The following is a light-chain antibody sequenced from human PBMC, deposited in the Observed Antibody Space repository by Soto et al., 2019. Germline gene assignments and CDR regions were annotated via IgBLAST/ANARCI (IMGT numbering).Light chain of an antibody. Sequence: QSVLTQPASVSGSPGQSITLSCTGTRSDVGSYNLVSWYQQHPGKAPKFMIFEVTQRPSGVSNRFSGSKSGNTASLTISGLQAEDEADYYCCSYAGSSTYVFGTGTKVTVL. J-gene: IGLJ1*01. CDR2: EVT. CDR3: CSYAGSSTYV. V-gene: IGLV2-23*02. CDR1: RSDVGSYNL.